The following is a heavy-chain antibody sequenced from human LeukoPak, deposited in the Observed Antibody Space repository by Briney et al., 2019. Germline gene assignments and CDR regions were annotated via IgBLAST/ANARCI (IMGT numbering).Heavy chain of an antibody. Sequence: SVKVSCKASGGTFSSYAISWVRQAPGQGLEWMGRIIPIFGTANYAQKFQGRVTITTDESTSTAYMELSSLRSEDTAVYYCARDRGVFGVVMKFDPWGQGTLVTVSS. CDR2: IIPIFGTA. J-gene: IGHJ5*02. CDR3: ARDRGVFGVVMKFDP. D-gene: IGHD3-3*01. V-gene: IGHV1-69*05. CDR1: GGTFSSYA.